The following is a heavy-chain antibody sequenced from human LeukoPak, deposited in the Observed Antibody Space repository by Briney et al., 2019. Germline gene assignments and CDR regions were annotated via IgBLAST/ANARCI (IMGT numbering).Heavy chain of an antibody. CDR1: GYTFSAYD. CDR3: ARGVRNQLLSEY. Sequence: ASVKVSCKTSGYTFSAYDVTWVRQAPGQGLEWMGWMNPNSGNTGSAQKFWGRVTMTSNASISSAYTELHGLTSEDTAVYYCARGVRNQLLSEYWGQGTLITVSS. V-gene: IGHV1-8*01. CDR2: MNPNSGNT. J-gene: IGHJ4*02. D-gene: IGHD2-2*01.